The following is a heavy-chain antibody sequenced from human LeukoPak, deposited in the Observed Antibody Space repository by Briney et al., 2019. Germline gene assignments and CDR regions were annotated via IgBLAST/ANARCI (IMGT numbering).Heavy chain of an antibody. CDR1: GYTFTGYY. Sequence: ASVKVSCKASGYTFTGYYMHWVRQAPGQGLEWMGWINPNSGGTKYAQKFQGRVTMTRDTSISTAYMELSSLTSDDTAVYYCTRGGPVAGTHKYFQHWGQGTLVTVSS. J-gene: IGHJ1*01. CDR3: TRGGPVAGTHKYFQH. D-gene: IGHD6-19*01. CDR2: INPNSGGT. V-gene: IGHV1-2*02.